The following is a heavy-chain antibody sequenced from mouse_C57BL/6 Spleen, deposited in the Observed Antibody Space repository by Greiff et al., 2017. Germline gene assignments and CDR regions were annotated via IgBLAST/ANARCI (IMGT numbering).Heavy chain of an antibody. CDR3: ARWEILRAY. CDR1: GYTFTSYG. Sequence: VQLQQPGAELVRPGTSVKLSCKASGYTFTSYGMHWVKQRPGQGLEWIGVIDPTDSYNKYNKKFKGKATLTVDTSSSTAYMQLSSVTSEDSAVYDCARWEILRAYWGQGTLVNVSA. D-gene: IGHD1-1*01. J-gene: IGHJ3*01. V-gene: IGHV1-59*01. CDR2: IDPTDSYN.